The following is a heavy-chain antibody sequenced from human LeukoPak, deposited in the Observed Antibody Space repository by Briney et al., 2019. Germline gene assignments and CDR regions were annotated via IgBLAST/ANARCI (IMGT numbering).Heavy chain of an antibody. Sequence: GGSLRLSCAASGYTYSDYYMSWIRQAPGQGLEWVSYISSSSSYTNYADSVKGRFTISRDNAKNSVYLQMNSLRDEDTAVYYCVRDPDALDYWGQGTLVTVSS. CDR3: VRDPDALDY. CDR2: ISSSSSYT. V-gene: IGHV3-11*06. CDR1: GYTYSDYY. J-gene: IGHJ4*02.